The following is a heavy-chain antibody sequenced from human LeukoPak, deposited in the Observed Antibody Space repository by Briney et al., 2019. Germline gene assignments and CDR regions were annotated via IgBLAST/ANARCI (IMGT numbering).Heavy chain of an antibody. V-gene: IGHV4-39*01. CDR2: IYYSGST. CDR3: ARQALSGEPI. D-gene: IGHD1-14*01. CDR1: GGSIRGSNYF. J-gene: IGHJ3*02. Sequence: WETLSLTCTVSGGSIRGSNYFWGWIRQPPGKGLEWIGTIYYSGSTYYSPSLKSRATISVDTSKNQFSLKLSSVTAADTAVYYCARQALSGEPIWGQGTMVTVSS.